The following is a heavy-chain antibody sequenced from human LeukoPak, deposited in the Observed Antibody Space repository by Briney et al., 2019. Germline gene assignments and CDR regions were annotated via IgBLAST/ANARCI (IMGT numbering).Heavy chain of an antibody. CDR1: GGSISSSSYY. J-gene: IGHJ4*02. CDR3: ARQKIGEFSDFDY. D-gene: IGHD3-10*01. V-gene: IGHV4-39*01. Sequence: PSETLSLTCTVSGGSISSSSYYWGWIRQPPGKGLEWIGSIHYSGSAYYNPSLKSRVTISVDTSKNQFSLKLSSVTAADTAVYYCARQKIGEFSDFDYWGQGTLVTVSS. CDR2: IHYSGSA.